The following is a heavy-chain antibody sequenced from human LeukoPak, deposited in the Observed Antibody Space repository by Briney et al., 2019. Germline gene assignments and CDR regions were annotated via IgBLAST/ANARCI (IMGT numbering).Heavy chain of an antibody. J-gene: IGHJ4*02. CDR1: GGSISSSSYY. D-gene: IGHD2-15*01. V-gene: IGHV4-39*01. CDR2: IYYSGST. CDR3: ARRKRIVDY. Sequence: SETLSLTCTVSGGSISSSSYYWGWIRLPPGKGLEWIGSIYYSGSTYYNPSLKSRVTISVDTSKNQFSLKLSSVTAADTAVYYCARRKRIVDYWGQGTLVTVSS.